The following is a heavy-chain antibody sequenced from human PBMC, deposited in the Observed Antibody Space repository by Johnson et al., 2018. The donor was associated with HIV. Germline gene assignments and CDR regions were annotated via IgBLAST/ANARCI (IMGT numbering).Heavy chain of an antibody. D-gene: IGHD3-10*01. CDR3: ARGVLLWFRELSSLNDAFDI. CDR2: ITWNGGRT. Sequence: VQLVESGGGVVRPGGSLRLSCAASGFTLDDYGMSWVRQDPGKGLEWVLGITWNGGRTGYADSVKGRVTISRDNAKNSLYLQMNSLRAEDTALYYCARGVLLWFRELSSLNDAFDIWGQGTMVTVSS. V-gene: IGHV3-20*04. CDR1: GFTLDDYG. J-gene: IGHJ3*02.